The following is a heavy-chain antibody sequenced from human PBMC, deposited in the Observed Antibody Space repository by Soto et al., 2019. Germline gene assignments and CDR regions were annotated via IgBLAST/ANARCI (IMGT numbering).Heavy chain of an antibody. D-gene: IGHD6-13*01. CDR3: ARAVTAAAGRDY. J-gene: IGHJ4*02. CDR1: GGSFSGYY. CDR2: INHSGST. V-gene: IGHV4-34*01. Sequence: SETLSLTCAVYGGSFSGYYWSWIRQPPGKGLEWIGEINHSGSTNYNPPLKSRVTISVDTSKNQFSLKLSSVTAADTAVYYCARAVTAAAGRDYWGQGTLVTVSS.